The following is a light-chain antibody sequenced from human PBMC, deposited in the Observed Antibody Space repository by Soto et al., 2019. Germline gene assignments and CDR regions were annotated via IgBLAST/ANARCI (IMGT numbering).Light chain of an antibody. CDR1: QSVSSY. Sequence: EFVLTQSPATLSLSPGERATLSCRASQSVSSYLAWYQQKPGQAPRLLIYDASNRATGIPARFSGTGSGTDFTLTINNLQSEDFAVYYCQQYNRWPPITFGQGTRLEIK. CDR3: QQYNRWPPIT. CDR2: DAS. V-gene: IGKV3-11*01. J-gene: IGKJ5*01.